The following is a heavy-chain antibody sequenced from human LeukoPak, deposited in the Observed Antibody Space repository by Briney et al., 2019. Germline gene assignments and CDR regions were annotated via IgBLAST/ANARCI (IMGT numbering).Heavy chain of an antibody. D-gene: IGHD3-3*01. J-gene: IGHJ6*03. CDR2: INHSGST. V-gene: IGHV4-34*01. Sequence: SETLSFTCAVYGGSFSGYYWSWIRQPPGKGLEWIGEINHSGSTNYNPSLKSRVTISVDTSKNQFSLKLSSVTAADTAVYYCARGGAGWSGYYLGYYYYMDVWGKGTTVTVSS. CDR1: GGSFSGYY. CDR3: ARGGAGWSGYYLGYYYYMDV.